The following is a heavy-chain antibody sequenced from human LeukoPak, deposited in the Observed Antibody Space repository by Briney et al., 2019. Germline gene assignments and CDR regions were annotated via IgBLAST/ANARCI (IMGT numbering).Heavy chain of an antibody. CDR2: ISYDGSNK. V-gene: IGHV3-30*04. Sequence: GGSLRLSCAASGFTFSSYAMHWVRQAPGKGLEWVAVISYDGSNKYYADSVKGRFTISRDNSKNTLYLQMNSLRVEDTAVYYCARDFDAWGQGTLVTVSS. CDR3: ARDFDA. J-gene: IGHJ4*02. CDR1: GFTFSSYA.